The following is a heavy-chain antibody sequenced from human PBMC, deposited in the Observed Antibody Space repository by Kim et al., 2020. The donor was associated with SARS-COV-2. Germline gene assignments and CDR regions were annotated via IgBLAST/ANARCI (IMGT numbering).Heavy chain of an antibody. V-gene: IGHV3-23*01. D-gene: IGHD3-22*01. Sequence: RFTISRDNSKTTLYLQMNSLRAEDTAVYYCAKEGGADYYDSSGYYGGVDYWGQGTLVTVSS. CDR3: AKEGGADYYDSSGYYGGVDY. J-gene: IGHJ4*02.